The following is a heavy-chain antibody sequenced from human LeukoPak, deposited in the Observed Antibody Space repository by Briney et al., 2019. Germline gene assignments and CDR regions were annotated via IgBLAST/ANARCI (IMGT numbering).Heavy chain of an antibody. V-gene: IGHV4-59*01. CDR2: IYYSGST. CDR3: ARVRIGFDY. CDR1: GGSISSYY. Sequence: PSETLSPTCTVSGGSISSYYWSWIRQPPGKGLEWIGYIYYSGSTNYNPSLKSRVTISVDTSKNQFSLKLSSVTAADTAVYYCARVRIGFDYWGQGTLVTVSS. D-gene: IGHD2-15*01. J-gene: IGHJ4*02.